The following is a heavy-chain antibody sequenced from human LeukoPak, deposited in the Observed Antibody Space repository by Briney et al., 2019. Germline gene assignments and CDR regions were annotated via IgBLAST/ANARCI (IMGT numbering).Heavy chain of an antibody. D-gene: IGHD2-15*01. J-gene: IGHJ4*02. CDR1: GFTFSSYV. V-gene: IGHV3-23*01. CDR3: ARYCGADSCYSGLDY. CDR2: IGSSGRDT. Sequence: GGSLRLSCAASGFTFSSYVMTWLRQAPGRGLEWVSSIGSSGRDTYYADSMKGRFTISRDDSKSTLFLHMSSLRAGDTAIYYCARYCGADSCYSGLDYWGQGALVTVSS.